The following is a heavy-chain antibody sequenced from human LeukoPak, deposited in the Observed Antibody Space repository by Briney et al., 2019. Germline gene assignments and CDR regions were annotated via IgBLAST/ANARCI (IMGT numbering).Heavy chain of an antibody. CDR1: GFTLKTYA. Sequence: GGSLRLSCLASGFTLKTYAMTWVRQAPGKGLVWVSGISASGGTVLYADSVWGRFAISRDISRNAVYLQMNSLRAEDTALYFCVKMNLVQEFNHRCAMDVWGQGTTVTVSS. CDR3: VKMNLVQEFNHRCAMDV. J-gene: IGHJ6*02. D-gene: IGHD2-15*01. CDR2: ISASGGTV. V-gene: IGHV3-23*01.